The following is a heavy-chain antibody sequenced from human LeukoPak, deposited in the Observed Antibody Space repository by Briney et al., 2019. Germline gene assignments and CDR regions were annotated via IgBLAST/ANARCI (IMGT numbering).Heavy chain of an antibody. Sequence: GGSLRPSCAASGLTFIDYDMHWVGQVIGKGLEWVSAIGIRGDTHYSGSVKGRFTISRENAESSLYLQMNSLRAEDTAVYYCARGGIQVSGIDEFDYWGQGTLVTVSS. J-gene: IGHJ4*02. V-gene: IGHV3-13*01. D-gene: IGHD6-19*01. CDR3: ARGGIQVSGIDEFDY. CDR1: GLTFIDYD. CDR2: IGIRGDT.